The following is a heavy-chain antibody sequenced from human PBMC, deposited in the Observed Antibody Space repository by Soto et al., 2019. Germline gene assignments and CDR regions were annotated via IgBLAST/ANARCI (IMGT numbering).Heavy chain of an antibody. D-gene: IGHD3-10*01. V-gene: IGHV4-59*08. CDR2: IYYSGST. CDR1: CGSISSYY. J-gene: IGHJ6*03. CDR3: AILFMVRGVIADYYYYMDV. Sequence: SETLSLTCTVSCGSISSYYWSWIRQPPGKGLKRIGNIYYSGSTNYNPSLKRRVTISVDTSKNLFSLKLSSVTAADTAVYFCAILFMVRGVIADYYYYMDVWGKGTTVTVSS.